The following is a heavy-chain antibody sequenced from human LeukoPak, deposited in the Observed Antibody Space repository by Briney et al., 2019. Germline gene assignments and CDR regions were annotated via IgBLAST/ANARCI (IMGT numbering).Heavy chain of an antibody. CDR3: ARHAKAYGSSCDY. CDR2: IDPSDSYT. CDR1: GYSFTTYW. Sequence: GESLKISCKGSGYSFTTYWISWVRQLPGKGLEWMGRIDPSDSYTNYSPSFQGHVTISADKSFSTAYLQWTSLKASDTAMYYCARHAKAYGSSCDYWGQGTLVTVSS. V-gene: IGHV5-10-1*01. D-gene: IGHD6-13*01. J-gene: IGHJ4*02.